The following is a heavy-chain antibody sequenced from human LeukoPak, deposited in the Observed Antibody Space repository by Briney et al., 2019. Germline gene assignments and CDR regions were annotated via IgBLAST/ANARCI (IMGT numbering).Heavy chain of an antibody. Sequence: GASVKVSCKASGYTFTSCYMHWVRQAPGQGLEWMGIINPSGGSTSYAQKFQGRVTMTRDTSTSTVYMELSSLRSEDTAVYYCARSRRYCSGGSCYIGNYYYMDVWGKGTTVTISS. D-gene: IGHD2-15*01. CDR1: GYTFTSCY. V-gene: IGHV1-46*01. CDR2: INPSGGST. CDR3: ARSRRYCSGGSCYIGNYYYMDV. J-gene: IGHJ6*03.